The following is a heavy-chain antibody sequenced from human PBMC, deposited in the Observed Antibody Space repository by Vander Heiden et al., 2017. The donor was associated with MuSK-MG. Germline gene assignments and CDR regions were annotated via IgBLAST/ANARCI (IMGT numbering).Heavy chain of an antibody. V-gene: IGHV3-30*04. J-gene: IGHJ4*02. CDR3: AREGSTMVRGALDD. CDR1: GFPFSSYA. Sequence: QVQLVESGGGVVQPGRSLRLSCAASGFPFSSYAMHWVRQAPGKGLEWVAVISYDGSNKYYAGSVKGRFTISRDNSKNTLYRQMKSLRAEETAVYYCAREGSTMVRGALDDWGQGTLVTVSS. CDR2: ISYDGSNK. D-gene: IGHD3-10*01.